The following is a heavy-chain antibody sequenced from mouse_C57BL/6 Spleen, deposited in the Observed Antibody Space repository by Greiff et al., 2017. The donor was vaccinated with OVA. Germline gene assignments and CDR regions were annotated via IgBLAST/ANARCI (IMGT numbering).Heavy chain of an antibody. J-gene: IGHJ4*01. V-gene: IGHV5-9*01. CDR3: ARHHGLGAMDY. CDR2: ISGGGGNT. D-gene: IGHD3-3*01. CDR1: GFTFSSYT. Sequence: DVQLVESGGGLVKPGGSLKLSCAASGFTFSSYTMSWVRQTPEKRLEWVATISGGGGNTYYPDSVKGRFTISRDNAKNTLYLQMSSLRSEDTALYYCARHHGLGAMDYWGQGTSVTVSS.